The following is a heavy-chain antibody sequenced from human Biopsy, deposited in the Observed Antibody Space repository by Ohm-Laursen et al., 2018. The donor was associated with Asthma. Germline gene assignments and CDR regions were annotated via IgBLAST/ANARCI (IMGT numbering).Heavy chain of an antibody. D-gene: IGHD3-9*01. CDR3: AREPINVLTGEFDYGMDV. J-gene: IGHJ6*02. Sequence: ASVKVSCKASGYTFINYAIHWVRQAPGQRLEWMGWINAGNGNTKYSQKVQGRVTITRDTSANTINLELTRLTTEDTAVFYCAREPINVLTGEFDYGMDVWGQGTTVIVSS. CDR2: INAGNGNT. CDR1: GYTFINYA. V-gene: IGHV1-3*01.